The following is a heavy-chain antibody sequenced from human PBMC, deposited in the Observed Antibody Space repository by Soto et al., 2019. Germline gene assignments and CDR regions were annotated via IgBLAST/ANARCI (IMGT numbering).Heavy chain of an antibody. Sequence: GGSLRLSCAASGFTFSSYAMSWVRQAPGKGLEWVSAISGSGGSTYYADSVKGRFTISRDNSKNTLYLQMNSLRAEDTAVYYCAKDQGDNPRRQIWGAFDIWGQGTMVTVS. J-gene: IGHJ3*02. CDR1: GFTFSSYA. CDR2: ISGSGGST. V-gene: IGHV3-23*01. D-gene: IGHD3-16*01. CDR3: AKDQGDNPRRQIWGAFDI.